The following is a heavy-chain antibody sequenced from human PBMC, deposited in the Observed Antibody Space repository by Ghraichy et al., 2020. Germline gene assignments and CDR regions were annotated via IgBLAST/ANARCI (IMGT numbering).Heavy chain of an antibody. CDR2: IWYDGSNK. D-gene: IGHD3-10*01. V-gene: IGHV3-33*01. Sequence: SLRLSCAASGFTFSSYGMHWVRQAPGKGLEWVAVIWYDGSNKYYADSVKGRFTISRDNSKNTLYLQMNSLRAEDTAVYYCARDRSGLPEDYWGQGTLVTVSS. CDR1: GFTFSSYG. J-gene: IGHJ4*02. CDR3: ARDRSGLPEDY.